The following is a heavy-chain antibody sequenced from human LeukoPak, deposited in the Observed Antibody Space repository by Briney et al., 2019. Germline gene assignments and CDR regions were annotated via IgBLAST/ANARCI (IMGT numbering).Heavy chain of an antibody. CDR2: ISSSSTV. Sequence: EGSLRLSCAASGFTFSSYSMNWVRQAPGKGLEWVSYISSSSTVYYADSVKGRFTISRDNAKNSLYLQMNSLRAEGTAVYYCARDTRSLMDVWGQGTTVTVSS. V-gene: IGHV3-48*01. J-gene: IGHJ6*02. D-gene: IGHD3-16*02. CDR1: GFTFSSYS. CDR3: ARDTRSLMDV.